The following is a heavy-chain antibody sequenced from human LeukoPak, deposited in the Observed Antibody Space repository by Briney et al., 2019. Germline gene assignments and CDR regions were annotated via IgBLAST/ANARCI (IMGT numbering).Heavy chain of an antibody. J-gene: IGHJ5*02. Sequence: GASVKVSCKASGGTFISYAISWVRQAPGQGREGMGGIIPIFGTANYAQKFQGRVTITADESTSTAYMELSSLRSEDTAVYYCARRNYDFWSGYYRNWFDPWGEGTLVTVSS. CDR2: IIPIFGTA. V-gene: IGHV1-69*13. D-gene: IGHD3-3*01. CDR3: ARRNYDFWSGYYRNWFDP. CDR1: GGTFISYA.